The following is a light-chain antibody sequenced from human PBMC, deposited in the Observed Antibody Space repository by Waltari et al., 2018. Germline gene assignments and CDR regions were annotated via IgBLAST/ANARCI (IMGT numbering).Light chain of an antibody. Sequence: QSALTQPASVSGSPGQSIPISCTGTSSDVGGYHYVSGYQQHPGKAPKSMIYEVSNRPSGVSNRFSGSKSGNTASLTISGLQAEDEADYYCSSYTSSSTLGVFGGGTKLTVL. CDR3: SSYTSSSTLGV. J-gene: IGLJ2*01. CDR2: EVS. CDR1: SSDVGGYHY. V-gene: IGLV2-14*01.